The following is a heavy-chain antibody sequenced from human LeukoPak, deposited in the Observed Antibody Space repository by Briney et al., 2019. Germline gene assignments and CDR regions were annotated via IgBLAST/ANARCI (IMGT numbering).Heavy chain of an antibody. CDR2: ISSNGGST. Sequence: GGSLRLSCAASGFTFSSYAMHWVRQAPGKGLEYVSAISSNGGSTYYANSVKGRFTISRDNSKNTLYLQMGSLRAEDMAVYYCAGSKIGSPGIAAAGTLGYWGQGTLVTVSS. D-gene: IGHD6-13*01. CDR1: GFTFSSYA. V-gene: IGHV3-64*01. CDR3: AGSKIGSPGIAAAGTLGY. J-gene: IGHJ4*02.